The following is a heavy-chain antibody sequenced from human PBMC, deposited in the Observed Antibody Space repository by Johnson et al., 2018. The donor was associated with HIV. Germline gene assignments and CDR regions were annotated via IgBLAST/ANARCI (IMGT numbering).Heavy chain of an antibody. CDR2: IRYDGSSK. Sequence: QVQLVESGGGVVQPGGSLRLSCAASGFTFSSYDMNWVRQAPGKGLEGVAFIRYDGSSKYYADSVKGRFTVSRDNSKNTLYLQMKSLRAEDTAVYYCARETPGGQAWFGENKDAVDIWGQGTMVTVSS. CDR3: ARETPGGQAWFGENKDAVDI. V-gene: IGHV3-30*02. CDR1: GFTFSSYD. D-gene: IGHD3-10*01. J-gene: IGHJ3*02.